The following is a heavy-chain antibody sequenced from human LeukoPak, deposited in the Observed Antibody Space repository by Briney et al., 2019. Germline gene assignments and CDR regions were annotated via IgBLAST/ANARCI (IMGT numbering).Heavy chain of an antibody. Sequence: GGSLRLSCADSGFTFSSYSMKWVRQAPGKALEWVVFIRYDGSNKYYADSVKGRFTISRDNSKNTLYLQMNSLRAEDTAVYYCERHCSSPSCYTPRYWGQETLVTVSS. CDR2: IRYDGSNK. D-gene: IGHD2-2*02. J-gene: IGHJ4*02. V-gene: IGHV3-30*02. CDR3: ERHCSSPSCYTPRY. CDR1: GFTFSSYS.